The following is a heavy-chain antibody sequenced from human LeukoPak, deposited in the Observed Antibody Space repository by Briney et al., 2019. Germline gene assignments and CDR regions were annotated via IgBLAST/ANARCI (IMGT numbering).Heavy chain of an antibody. J-gene: IGHJ4*02. V-gene: IGHV3-23*01. D-gene: IGHD2-2*01. CDR2: ISGSGGST. CDR1: GFTFSNQG. CDR3: APLSIPSGEFDY. Sequence: GASLRLSCAASGFTFSNQGMSWVRQAPGKGLEWVSSISGSGGSTYYADSVKDRFTISRDNSKNTLYLQMNTLRAEDTAVYYCAPLSIPSGEFDYWGQGTLVTVSS.